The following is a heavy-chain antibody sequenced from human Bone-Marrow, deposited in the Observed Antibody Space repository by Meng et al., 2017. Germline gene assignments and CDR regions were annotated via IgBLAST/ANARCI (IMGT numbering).Heavy chain of an antibody. CDR2: IIPIFGTA. CDR3: ARSAHYYDSSGYLPVDAFDI. D-gene: IGHD3-22*01. V-gene: IGHV1-69*13. Sequence: SVKVSCKASGGTFSSYAISWVRQAPGQGLEWMGGIIPIFGTANYAQKFQGRVTITADESTSTAYMELSSLRSEDTAVYYCARSAHYYDSSGYLPVDAFDIWGQGTMVTVSS. CDR1: GGTFSSYA. J-gene: IGHJ3*02.